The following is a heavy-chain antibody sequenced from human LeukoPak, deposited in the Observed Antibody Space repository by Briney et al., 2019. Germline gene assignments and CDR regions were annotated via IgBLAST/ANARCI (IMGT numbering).Heavy chain of an antibody. CDR2: IWYDGSNK. J-gene: IGHJ4*02. Sequence: GGSLSLSCAASESTSSSKGMPWFGQAPGKGLEWVAVIWYDGSNKYYADSVKGRFTISRDNSKNTLYLQMNSLRAEDTAVYYCARDKYRYWGQGTLVTVSS. V-gene: IGHV3-33*01. D-gene: IGHD1-1*01. CDR3: ARDKYRY. CDR1: ESTSSSKG.